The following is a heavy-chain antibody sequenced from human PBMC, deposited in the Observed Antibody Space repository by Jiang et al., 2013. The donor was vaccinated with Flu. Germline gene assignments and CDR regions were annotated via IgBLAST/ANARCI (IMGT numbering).Heavy chain of an antibody. Sequence: LVESGGGVVQPGRSLRLSCAASGITFNSYGMHWVRQAPGKGLEWVSLISHDGNNKYYADSVKGRFTISRDNSKNTLYLQMNSLRAEDTAVYYCAKDPYCGGDCYPEYFQHWGQGTLVTVSS. D-gene: IGHD2-21*02. V-gene: IGHV3-30*18. J-gene: IGHJ1*01. CDR3: AKDPYCGGDCYPEYFQH. CDR2: ISHDGNNK. CDR1: GITFNSYG.